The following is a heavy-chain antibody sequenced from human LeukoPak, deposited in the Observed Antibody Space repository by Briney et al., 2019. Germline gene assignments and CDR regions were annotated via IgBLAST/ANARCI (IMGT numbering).Heavy chain of an antibody. Sequence: SETPSLTCTVSGGSISSSSYYWGWIRQPPGKGLEWIGSIYYSGSTYYNPSLKSRVTISVDTSKNQFSLQLSSVTAADTAVYYCARPYYSGGYFDYWGQGTLVTVSS. V-gene: IGHV4-39*01. D-gene: IGHD3-10*01. CDR1: GGSISSSSYY. CDR2: IYYSGST. J-gene: IGHJ4*02. CDR3: ARPYYSGGYFDY.